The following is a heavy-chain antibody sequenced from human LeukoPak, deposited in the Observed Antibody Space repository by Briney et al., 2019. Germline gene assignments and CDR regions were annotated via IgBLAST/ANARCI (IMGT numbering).Heavy chain of an antibody. V-gene: IGHV4-38-2*01. CDR2: IYYSGST. CDR3: ARGGRSGYLFDY. CDR1: GFTFSDYY. D-gene: IGHD3-3*01. Sequence: GSLRLSCAASGFTFSDYYMSWIRQAPGKGLEWIGSIYYSGSTYYNPSLKSRVTISVDTSKNQFSLKLSSVTAADTAVYYCARGGRSGYLFDYWGQGTLVTVSS. J-gene: IGHJ4*02.